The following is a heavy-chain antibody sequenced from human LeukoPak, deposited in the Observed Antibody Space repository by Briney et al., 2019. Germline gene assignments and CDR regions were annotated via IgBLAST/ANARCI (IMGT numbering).Heavy chain of an antibody. J-gene: IGHJ3*02. CDR3: ARRRDERGYKDIFDI. CDR2: INHSGST. Sequence: PSETLSLTCAVYGGSFSGYYWSWIRQPPGKGLEWIGEINHSGSTNYNPSLKSRVTISVDTSKNQFSLKLSSVTAADTAVYYCARRRDERGYKDIFDIWGQGTMVTVSS. V-gene: IGHV4-34*01. CDR1: GGSFSGYY. D-gene: IGHD5-18*01.